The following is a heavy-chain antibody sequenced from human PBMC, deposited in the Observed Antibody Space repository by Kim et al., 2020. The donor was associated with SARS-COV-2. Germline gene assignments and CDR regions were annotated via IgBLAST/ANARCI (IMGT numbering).Heavy chain of an antibody. D-gene: IGHD6-19*01. V-gene: IGHV1-46*02. CDR1: GYTFDSYY. Sequence: ASVKVSCRASGYTFDSYYMHWVRQAPGQGLEWMGIIKPSGGGTSYAQNFKGRVTMTRDTSTSTVYMELSSLRSDDTAVYYCARDSGSGWSAFDYWGQGTLVSVSS. CDR2: IKPSGGGT. CDR3: ARDSGSGWSAFDY. J-gene: IGHJ4*02.